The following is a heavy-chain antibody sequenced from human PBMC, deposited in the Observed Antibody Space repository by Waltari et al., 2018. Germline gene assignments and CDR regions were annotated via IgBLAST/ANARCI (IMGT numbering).Heavy chain of an antibody. J-gene: IGHJ4*02. CDR1: GGSISSGRYY. CDR3: AREEDCSGGSCYNY. D-gene: IGHD2-15*01. CDR2: IYTSGST. V-gene: IGHV4-61*02. Sequence: QVQLQESGPGLVKPSQTLSLTCTVSGGSISSGRYYWSWIRQPAGKGLEWIGRIYTSGSTNYNPSLKSRVTISVDTSKNQFSLKLSSVTAADTAVYYCAREEDCSGGSCYNYWGQGTLVTVSS.